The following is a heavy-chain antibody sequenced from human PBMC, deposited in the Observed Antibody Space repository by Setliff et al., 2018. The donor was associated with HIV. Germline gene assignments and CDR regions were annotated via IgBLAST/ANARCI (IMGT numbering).Heavy chain of an antibody. Sequence: SETLSLTCSVSGGSINSGRYYWGWIRQPPGKGLEWIGSVSYTGSTSYNPSLRSRVTISVDTSRNQFSLKVTSVSAADTAVYYCARGTEVGATGFWGQGTLVTVSS. D-gene: IGHD3-16*01. V-gene: IGHV4-39*01. CDR2: VSYTGST. J-gene: IGHJ4*02. CDR3: ARGTEVGATGF. CDR1: GGSINSGRYY.